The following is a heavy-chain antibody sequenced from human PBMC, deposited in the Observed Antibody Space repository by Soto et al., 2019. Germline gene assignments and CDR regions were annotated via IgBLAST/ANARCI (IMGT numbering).Heavy chain of an antibody. V-gene: IGHV4-38-2*02. CDR2: IYHSGST. D-gene: IGHD1-26*01. CDR1: GYSISSGYY. CDR3: ARDRRWGLPPNWFDP. Sequence: SETLSLTCAVSGYSISSGYYWGWIRQPPGKGLEWIGSIYHSGSTYYNPSLKSRVTISVDTSKNQFSLKLSSVTAADTAVYYCARDRRWGLPPNWFDPWGQGTLVTVSS. J-gene: IGHJ5*02.